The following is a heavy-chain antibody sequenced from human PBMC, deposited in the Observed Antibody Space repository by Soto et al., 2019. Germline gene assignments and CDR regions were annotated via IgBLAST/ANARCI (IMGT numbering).Heavy chain of an antibody. CDR2: INHSGST. J-gene: IGHJ4*02. D-gene: IGHD3-22*01. V-gene: IGHV4-39*01. Sequence: KASETLSLTCRVSDGSMNSDSSYWGWIRQPPGKGLEWIGVINHSGSTYHNLSLKGRVTMSVDASRNQFSLKLTSMTAADTAVYYCARLGGYVSVGYYYLWDSWGQGTLVTVS. CDR1: DGSMNSDSSY. CDR3: ARLGGYVSVGYYYLWDS.